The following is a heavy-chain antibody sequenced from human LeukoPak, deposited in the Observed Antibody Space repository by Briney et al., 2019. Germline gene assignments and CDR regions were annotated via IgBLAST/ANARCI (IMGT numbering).Heavy chain of an antibody. D-gene: IGHD5-18*01. Sequence: GGCLRLSCLASGFIFSNYCMHWVRQAPVKGLQWVATISSDGRNKYYDDSVKGRLTASRDNSKNTLYLQLNGLRAEDAAIYYCAKDSEHSYGDYWGLGTLVTVSS. CDR2: ISSDGRNK. J-gene: IGHJ4*02. V-gene: IGHV3-30*18. CDR1: GFIFSNYC. CDR3: AKDSEHSYGDY.